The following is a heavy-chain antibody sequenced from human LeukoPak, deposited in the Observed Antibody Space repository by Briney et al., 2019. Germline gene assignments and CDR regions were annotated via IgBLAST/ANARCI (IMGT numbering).Heavy chain of an antibody. D-gene: IGHD3-22*01. CDR3: ARPRGEDYYDSSGFDY. V-gene: IGHV4-38-2*02. Sequence: SEILSLTCTVSGYSISSGYYWGWIRQPPGKGLEWIGSIYHSGSTYYNPSLKSRVTISVDTSKNQFSLKLSSVTAADTAVYYCARPRGEDYYDSSGFDYWGQGTLVTVSS. CDR2: IYHSGST. J-gene: IGHJ4*02. CDR1: GYSISSGYY.